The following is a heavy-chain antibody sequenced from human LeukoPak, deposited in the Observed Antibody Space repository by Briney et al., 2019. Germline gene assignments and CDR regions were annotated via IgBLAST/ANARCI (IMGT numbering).Heavy chain of an antibody. CDR3: ARPRGCGSARCNNFDY. CDR2: MHEYGSQI. V-gene: IGHV3-7*01. J-gene: IGHJ4*02. Sequence: PGGSLRLSCAVSGFDFSGFSMSWVRQAPGKGLEWVAIMHEYGSQIFYVDSVKGRFIISRDNARNSLYLQMNNLRAEDTAVYYCARPRGCGSARCNNFDYWGQGTLVTVSS. D-gene: IGHD2-21*01. CDR1: GFDFSGFS.